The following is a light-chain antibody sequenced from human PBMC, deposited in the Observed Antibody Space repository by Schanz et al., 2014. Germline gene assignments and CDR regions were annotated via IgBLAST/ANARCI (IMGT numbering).Light chain of an antibody. V-gene: IGLV2-14*02. Sequence: QSALTQPASVSGFPGQSITISCTGTSSDVGSTYLVSWYQQHPGKAPKLMIYEVSKRPSGVSNHFSGSKSGNTASLTISGLQAEDEADYYCSSYTSSSTWVFGGGTKLTVL. CDR1: SSDVGSTYL. CDR3: SSYTSSSTWV. J-gene: IGLJ3*02. CDR2: EVS.